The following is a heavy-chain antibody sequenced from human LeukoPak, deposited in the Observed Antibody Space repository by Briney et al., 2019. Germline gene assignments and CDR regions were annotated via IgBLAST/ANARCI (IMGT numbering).Heavy chain of an antibody. CDR2: IRYDGSNK. CDR3: ARDFGAVAGTYNWFDP. CDR1: GFTFSSYG. V-gene: IGHV3-30*02. Sequence: GGSLRLSCAASGFTFSSYGMHWVRQAPGKGLEWVAFIRYDGSNKYYADSVKGRFTISRDNSKNTLYLQMNSLRAEDTAVFYCARDFGAVAGTYNWFDPWGQGTLVSVSS. D-gene: IGHD6-19*01. J-gene: IGHJ5*02.